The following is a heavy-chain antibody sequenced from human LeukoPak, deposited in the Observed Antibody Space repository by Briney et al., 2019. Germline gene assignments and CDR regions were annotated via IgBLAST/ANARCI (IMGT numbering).Heavy chain of an antibody. Sequence: ASVKVSCKASGYNLTSYYMHWVRQAPGQGLEWMGIINPSGGTTSYAQKFQGRVTVTRDTSTSTVYMELSSLRPEDTAVYYCARDLVVVTGLRTRGSFDIWGQGQWSPSPQ. J-gene: IGHJ3*02. D-gene: IGHD2-21*02. CDR2: INPSGGTT. CDR3: ARDLVVVTGLRTRGSFDI. V-gene: IGHV1-46*01. CDR1: GYNLTSYY.